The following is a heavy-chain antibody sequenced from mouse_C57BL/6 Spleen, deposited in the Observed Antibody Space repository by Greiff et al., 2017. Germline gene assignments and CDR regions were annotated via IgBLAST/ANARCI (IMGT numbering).Heavy chain of an antibody. D-gene: IGHD3-2*02. V-gene: IGHV1-82*01. CDR2: IYPDDGDT. J-gene: IGHJ3*01. Sequence: QVQLQQSGPELVKPGASVKISCKASGYAFSSSWMNWVKQRPGKGLEWIGRIYPDDGDTTYNGKFKGKDTLTANKSSSTAYMQLSRLTSEDSAVYFCAREDSSSSWFAYWGQGTLLTVSA. CDR1: GYAFSSSW. CDR3: AREDSSSSWFAY.